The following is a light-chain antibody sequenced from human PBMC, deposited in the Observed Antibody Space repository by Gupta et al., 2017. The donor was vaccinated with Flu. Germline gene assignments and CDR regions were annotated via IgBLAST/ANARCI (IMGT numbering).Light chain of an antibody. CDR2: AAS. CDR3: QQRYS. CDR1: QSISTY. J-gene: IGKJ4*01. Sequence: MTQSPSSLSASVGDRVTITCRASQSISTYLNWYQQKPGKAPKLLIYAASSLQTGVPSRFSGSGSGTDFTLTISSLQPEDFATYYWQQRYSFGGGTKVDIK. V-gene: IGKV1-39*01.